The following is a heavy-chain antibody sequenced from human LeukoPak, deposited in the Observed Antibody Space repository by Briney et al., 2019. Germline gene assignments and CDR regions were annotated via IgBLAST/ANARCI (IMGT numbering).Heavy chain of an antibody. Sequence: GGSLRLSCAASGFTFSSYAMSWVRQAPGKGLEWVSAISGSGGSTYYADSVKGRFTISRDNAKNTLYLQINSLRAEDTAVYYCAREYYASGDYWGQGTLVTVSS. CDR1: GFTFSSYA. D-gene: IGHD3-10*01. CDR2: ISGSGGST. J-gene: IGHJ4*02. CDR3: AREYYASGDY. V-gene: IGHV3-23*01.